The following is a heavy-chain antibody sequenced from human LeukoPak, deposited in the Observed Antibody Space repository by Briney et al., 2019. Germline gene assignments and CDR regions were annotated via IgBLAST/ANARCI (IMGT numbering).Heavy chain of an antibody. J-gene: IGHJ4*02. Sequence: GGSLRLSCAASGFTFSDYYMSWIRQAPGKGLEWVAYITSSGSTIYYADSVKGRFTISRDNAKNSLYLQMNSLRAEDTAVYYCAGRNAYNSAYWGQGTLVTVSS. CDR2: ITSSGSTI. V-gene: IGHV3-11*01. CDR3: AGRNAYNSAY. D-gene: IGHD5-24*01. CDR1: GFTFSDYY.